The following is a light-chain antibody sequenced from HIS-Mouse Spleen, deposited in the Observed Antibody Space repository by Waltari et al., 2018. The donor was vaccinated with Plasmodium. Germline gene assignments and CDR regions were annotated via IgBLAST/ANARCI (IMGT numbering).Light chain of an antibody. CDR3: QQLNSYPYT. CDR1: QGISSY. CDR2: AAS. Sequence: DIQLTQSPSFLSASVGYRVTITCRASQGISSYLAWDQQKPGKAPKLLIYAASTLQSGVPSRFSGSGSGTEFTLTISSLQPEDFATYYCQQLNSYPYTFGQGTKLEIK. V-gene: IGKV1-9*01. J-gene: IGKJ2*01.